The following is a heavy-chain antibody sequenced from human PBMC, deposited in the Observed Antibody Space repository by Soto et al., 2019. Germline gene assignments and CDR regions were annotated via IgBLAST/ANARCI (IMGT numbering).Heavy chain of an antibody. CDR2: ISVSTGNT. Sequence: QVQLVQSGAEVKKPGASAKVSCKASGYTFINYGIGWVRQAPGQGLEWMGWISVSTGNTKYAQKLQGRVTMSTDTSTSTAYMELKSLRSDDTAVYYCARGYSSTCWDYWGQGPLVTVSS. J-gene: IGHJ4*02. CDR3: ARGYSSTCWDY. CDR1: GYTFINYG. D-gene: IGHD5-12*01. V-gene: IGHV1-18*01.